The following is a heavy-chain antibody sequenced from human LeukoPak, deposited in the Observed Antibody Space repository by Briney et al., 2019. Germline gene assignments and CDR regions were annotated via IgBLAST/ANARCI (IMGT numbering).Heavy chain of an antibody. CDR3: VKDSGYYDTSGKGWFDF. CDR1: GFSFSSYS. J-gene: IGHJ5*01. Sequence: GGSLRLSCAASGFSFSSYSMNWVRQAPGKGLEWVPYISSSSNAIYYADSVKGRFTISRDNAKNSLYLQMNSLRAEDTAVYYCVKDSGYYDTSGKGWFDFWGQGTLVTASS. V-gene: IGHV3-48*04. D-gene: IGHD3-22*01. CDR2: ISSSSNAI.